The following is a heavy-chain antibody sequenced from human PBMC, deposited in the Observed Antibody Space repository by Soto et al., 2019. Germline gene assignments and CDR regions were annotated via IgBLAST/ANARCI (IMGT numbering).Heavy chain of an antibody. CDR1: GFNVSSNY. CDR2: IYSGGST. D-gene: IGHD2-2*01. J-gene: IGHJ6*02. CDR3: ARDRGCSSTSCSFYYYYGMDV. Sequence: GGSLRLSCAASGFNVSSNYMSWVRQAPGKGLEWVSVIYSGGSTYYADSVKGRFTISRHNSKNTLYLQMNSLRAEDTAVYYCARDRGCSSTSCSFYYYYGMDVWGQGTTVTVSS. V-gene: IGHV3-53*04.